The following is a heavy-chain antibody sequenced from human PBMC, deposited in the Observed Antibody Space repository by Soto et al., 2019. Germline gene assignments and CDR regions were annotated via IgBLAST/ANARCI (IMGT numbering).Heavy chain of an antibody. J-gene: IGHJ4*02. CDR1: GDTFTFYS. D-gene: IGHD1-26*01. CDR2: INPILSMS. CDR3: ARASGELLSPEFDY. Sequence: SVKVSCKASGDTFTFYSINWVRQAPGLGLEWMGRINPILSMSNYAQRFQGRVTMTADKSTSTAYMELSSLRSEDTAVYYCARASGELLSPEFDYWGQGTLVTVSS. V-gene: IGHV1-69*04.